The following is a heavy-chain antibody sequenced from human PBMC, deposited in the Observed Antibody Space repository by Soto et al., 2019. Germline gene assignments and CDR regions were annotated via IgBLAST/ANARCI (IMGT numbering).Heavy chain of an antibody. CDR3: XXXXXXXXXXXXXN. CDR1: GFNFRGSV. V-gene: IGHV3-73*02. Sequence: EVQLVESGGGLVQPGGSLKLSCAASGFNFRGSVIHWVRQXSGKGLEWVARVGMRSNSYATAYAASVTGRFTISRXXXXXXXXXXXXXXXXXXXXXXXXXXXXXXXXXXXXXNXGXXXLXTVSS. J-gene: IGHJ4*02. CDR2: VGMRSNSYAT.